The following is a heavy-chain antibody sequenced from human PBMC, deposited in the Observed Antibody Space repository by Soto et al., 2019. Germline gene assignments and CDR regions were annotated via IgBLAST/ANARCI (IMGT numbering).Heavy chain of an antibody. CDR2: IIPIFGTA. J-gene: IGHJ6*02. Sequence: SVKVSCKASGGTFSSYAISWVRQAPGQGLEWMGGIIPIFGTANYAQKFQGRVTITADESTSTAYMELSSLRSEDTAVYYCARVARGLHYYYGMDVWGQGTKVTVSS. CDR1: GGTFSSYA. D-gene: IGHD6-25*01. V-gene: IGHV1-69*13. CDR3: ARVARGLHYYYGMDV.